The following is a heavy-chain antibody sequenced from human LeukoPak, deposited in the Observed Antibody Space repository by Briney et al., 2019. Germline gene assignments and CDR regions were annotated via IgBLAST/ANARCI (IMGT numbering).Heavy chain of an antibody. CDR3: ARNPGDY. Sequence: SETLSLTCSVSGVSVSDAYWSWMRQPAGKGLEWVGRIYISGNTNPNPSLKSRVTMSLDASKNQFSLELRSVTAADTAVYYCARNPGDYWGQGTLVTVSS. CDR1: GVSVSDAY. J-gene: IGHJ4*02. D-gene: IGHD7-27*01. CDR2: IYISGNT. V-gene: IGHV4-4*07.